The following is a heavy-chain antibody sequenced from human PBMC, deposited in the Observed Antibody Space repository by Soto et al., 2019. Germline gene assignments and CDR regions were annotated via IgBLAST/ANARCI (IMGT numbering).Heavy chain of an antibody. Sequence: QVQLVQSGAEVKKPGASVKVSCKASGYTFTSYDINWVRQATGQGLEWMGWMNPNSGNTGYAQKFQGRVTMTRNTSISTAYMELSSLRSGDTAVYYCARGPLAVARKGNWFDPWGQGTLVTVSS. CDR3: ARGPLAVARKGNWFDP. J-gene: IGHJ5*02. D-gene: IGHD6-19*01. CDR2: MNPNSGNT. V-gene: IGHV1-8*01. CDR1: GYTFTSYD.